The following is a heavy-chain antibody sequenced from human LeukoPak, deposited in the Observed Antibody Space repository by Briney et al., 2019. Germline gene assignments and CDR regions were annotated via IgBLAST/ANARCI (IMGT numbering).Heavy chain of an antibody. J-gene: IGHJ6*02. CDR2: IYPGDSDT. Sequence: GESLKISCKGSGYSFTSYWIGWVRQMPGKGLEWMGIIYPGDSDTRYSPSFQGQVTISADKSISTAYLQWSSLKASDAAMYYCARLGEIGYCSSTSCRENYYYSGMDVWGQGTTVTVSS. CDR3: ARLGEIGYCSSTSCRENYYYSGMDV. D-gene: IGHD2-2*01. V-gene: IGHV5-51*01. CDR1: GYSFTSYW.